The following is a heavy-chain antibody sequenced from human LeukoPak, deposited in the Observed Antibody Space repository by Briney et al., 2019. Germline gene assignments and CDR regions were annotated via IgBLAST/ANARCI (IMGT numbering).Heavy chain of an antibody. J-gene: IGHJ4*02. CDR2: INQDGSEK. D-gene: IGHD6-19*01. Sequence: AGGSLRLSCAVSGFTFSSYWMSWVRQAPGKELEWVANINQDGSEKYYVDSVKGRFTISRDNAKNSLYLQMNSLRAEDTAVYYCARDRSSGWDDYWGQGTLVTVSS. CDR3: ARDRSSGWDDY. CDR1: GFTFSSYW. V-gene: IGHV3-7*01.